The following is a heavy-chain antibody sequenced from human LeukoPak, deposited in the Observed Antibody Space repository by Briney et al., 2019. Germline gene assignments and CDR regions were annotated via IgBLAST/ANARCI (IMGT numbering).Heavy chain of an antibody. J-gene: IGHJ4*02. CDR3: ARDRRSMITFGGEGPLFDY. D-gene: IGHD3-16*01. V-gene: IGHV1-18*01. CDR1: GYTFTSYG. Sequence: ASAKVSCKASGYTFTSYGISWVRQAPGQGLEWMGWISAYNGNTNYAQKLQGRVTMTTDTSTSTAYMELRSLRSDDTAVYYCARDRRSMITFGGEGPLFDYWGQGTLVTVSS. CDR2: ISAYNGNT.